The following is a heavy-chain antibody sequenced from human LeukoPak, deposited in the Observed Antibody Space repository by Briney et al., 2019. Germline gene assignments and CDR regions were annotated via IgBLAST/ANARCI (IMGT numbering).Heavy chain of an antibody. V-gene: IGHV3-43D*04. D-gene: IGHD3-22*01. CDR3: AKEGYYYESSGSGAFDI. Sequence: RGSLRLSCAASGFTFDDYAMHWVRQAPGKGLEWVSLISWDGGSTYYADSVKGRFTISRDNSKNSLYLQMNSLRAEDTALYYCAKEGYYYESSGSGAFDIWGQGTMVTVSS. CDR1: GFTFDDYA. J-gene: IGHJ3*02. CDR2: ISWDGGST.